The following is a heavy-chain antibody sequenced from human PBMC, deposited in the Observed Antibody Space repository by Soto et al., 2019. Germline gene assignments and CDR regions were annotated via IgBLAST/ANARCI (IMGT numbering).Heavy chain of an antibody. V-gene: IGHV4-4*07. J-gene: IGHJ5*02. CDR1: GGSITDYS. CDR3: ARDQGVVVTADNWFDP. D-gene: IGHD2-21*02. CDR2: NFSSGST. Sequence: SETLSLTCTVSGGSITDYSWVWIRQPAGKGLEWIGRNFSSGSTNYNPSLKGRITMSLDTSKNQFSLKLNSATATDTAVYFCARDQGVVVTADNWFDPWGQGILVTVSS.